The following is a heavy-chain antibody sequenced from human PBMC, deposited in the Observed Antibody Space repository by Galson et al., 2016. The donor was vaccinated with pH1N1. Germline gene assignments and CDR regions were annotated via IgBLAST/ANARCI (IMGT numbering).Heavy chain of an antibody. V-gene: IGHV3-30*18. Sequence: SLRLSCAASGFIFSNYGIHWVRQAPGKGLEWVAVIWFDGRHKYYADSVKGRFTISRDNSKNTLYLQMNSLRGEDTATYYCAKVWGPYSGNFPFNNYYTLDVWGQGTKVTVSS. CDR2: IWFDGRHK. CDR1: GFIFSNYG. D-gene: IGHD1-26*01. J-gene: IGHJ6*02. CDR3: AKVWGPYSGNFPFNNYYTLDV.